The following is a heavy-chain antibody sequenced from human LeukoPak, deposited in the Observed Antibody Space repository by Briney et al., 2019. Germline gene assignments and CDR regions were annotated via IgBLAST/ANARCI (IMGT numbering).Heavy chain of an antibody. CDR2: IYYNGGT. J-gene: IGHJ4*02. D-gene: IGHD3-10*01. V-gene: IGHV4-59*08. CDR1: GGSISSYY. Sequence: PSETLSLTCTVSGGSISSYYWSWIRQPPGKGLEWIGYIYYNGGTSYNPSLKSRLTLSVDTSKNQFSLKLTSVTGADTAVYYCARHSGRYGSDYWGQGTLVTVSS. CDR3: ARHSGRYGSDY.